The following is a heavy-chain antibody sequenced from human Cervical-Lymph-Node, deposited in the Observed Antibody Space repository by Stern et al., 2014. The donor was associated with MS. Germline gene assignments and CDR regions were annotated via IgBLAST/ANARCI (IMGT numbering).Heavy chain of an antibody. CDR1: GFTFKDYA. Sequence: EVQLVESGGGLVQPGRSLRLSCAASGFTFKDYAMHWVRQAPGKGLEWVSGINWSSGNIGYADSVQGRFFISRDNARNSLYLEMNSLKPEDTALYYCAKDSVFIGYTYTHGYFDSWGQGTLVTVSS. D-gene: IGHD5-18*01. J-gene: IGHJ4*02. V-gene: IGHV3-9*01. CDR2: INWSSGNI. CDR3: AKDSVFIGYTYTHGYFDS.